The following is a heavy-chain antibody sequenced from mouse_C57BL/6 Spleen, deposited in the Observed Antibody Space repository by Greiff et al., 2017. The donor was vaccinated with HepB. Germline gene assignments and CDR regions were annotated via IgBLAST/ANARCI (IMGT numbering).Heavy chain of an antibody. Sequence: EVQRVESEGGLVQPGSSMKLSCTASGFTFSDYYMAWVRQVPEKGLEWVANINYDGSSTFYLDSLKSRFIISRDNAKSILYLQMSSLKSEDTATYFCARGPLYDAYDVWGTGTTVTVSS. CDR1: GFTFSDYY. CDR3: ARGPLYDAYDV. V-gene: IGHV5-16*01. CDR2: INYDGSST. J-gene: IGHJ1*03. D-gene: IGHD2-3*01.